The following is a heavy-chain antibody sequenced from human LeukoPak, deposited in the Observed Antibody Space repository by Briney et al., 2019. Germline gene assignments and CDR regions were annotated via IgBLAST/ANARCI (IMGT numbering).Heavy chain of an antibody. CDR3: ASTLAYCGGDCFRGTLDI. CDR1: GGSISSYY. CDR2: IYYSGST. V-gene: IGHV4-59*01. J-gene: IGHJ3*02. Sequence: PSETLSLTCTVSGGSISSYYWSWIRQPPGKGLEWIGYIYYSGSTNYNPSLKSRVTISVDTSKNQFSLKLSSVTAADTAVYYCASTLAYCGGDCFRGTLDIWGQGTMVTVSS. D-gene: IGHD2-21*02.